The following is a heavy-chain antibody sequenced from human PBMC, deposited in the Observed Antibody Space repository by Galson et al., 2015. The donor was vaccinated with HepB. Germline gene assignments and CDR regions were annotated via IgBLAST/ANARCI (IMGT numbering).Heavy chain of an antibody. CDR3: ARSSQYYYGSGSFDY. D-gene: IGHD3-10*01. J-gene: IGHJ4*03. V-gene: IGHV1-69*13. Sequence: SVKVSCKASGCTFSSYAISWVRQAPGQGLEWMGGIIPIFGTANYAQKFQGRVTITADESTSTAYMELSSLRSEDTAVYYCARSSQYYYGSGSFDYWGQGTTVTVSS. CDR2: IIPIFGTA. CDR1: GCTFSSYA.